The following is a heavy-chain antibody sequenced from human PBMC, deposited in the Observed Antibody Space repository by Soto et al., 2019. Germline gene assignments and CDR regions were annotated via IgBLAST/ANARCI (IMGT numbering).Heavy chain of an antibody. Sequence: QVQLQESGPGLVKPSGTLSLTCAVSGGSISSSNWWSWVRQPPGKGLEWIGEIYHSGSTNYNPYLKRRVTLSVAQSKNQFALKRSSVTAADPAVYYCARAGRGYCSGGSCYSGLHGMDVWGQGTTVTVSS. CDR1: GGSISSSNW. CDR2: IYHSGST. V-gene: IGHV4-4*02. CDR3: ARAGRGYCSGGSCYSGLHGMDV. D-gene: IGHD2-15*01. J-gene: IGHJ6*02.